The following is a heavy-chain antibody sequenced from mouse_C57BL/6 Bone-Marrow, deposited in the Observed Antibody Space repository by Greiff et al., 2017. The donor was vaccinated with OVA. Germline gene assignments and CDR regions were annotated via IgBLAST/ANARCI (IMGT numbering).Heavy chain of an antibody. CDR1: GYTFTGYW. D-gene: IGHD1-1*01. CDR2: ILPGSGST. J-gene: IGHJ1*03. Sequence: QVQLKESGAELMKPGASVKLSCKATGYTFTGYWIEWVKQRPGHGLEWIGEILPGSGSTNYNEKFKGKATFTADTSSNTAYMQHSSLTTEDSAIYYCALYGIYWYFDVWGTGTTVTVSS. V-gene: IGHV1-9*01. CDR3: ALYGIYWYFDV.